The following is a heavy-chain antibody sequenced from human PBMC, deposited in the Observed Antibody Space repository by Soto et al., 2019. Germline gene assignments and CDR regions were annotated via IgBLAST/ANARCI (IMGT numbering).Heavy chain of an antibody. CDR3: AKERGGRECSVTSCGLIHYGMDV. V-gene: IGHV4-61*03. CDR2: IYSSGTT. D-gene: IGHD2-2*01. J-gene: IGHJ6*02. CDR1: GATVSRGDYF. Sequence: SETLSLTCSVSGATVSRGDYFWTWIRQPPGKGLEWIGYIYSSGTTTYNPALKSRVTISLDTSRSYFSLKLTSVTAADTAIYYCAKERGGRECSVTSCGLIHYGMDVWGQGTPVTVSS.